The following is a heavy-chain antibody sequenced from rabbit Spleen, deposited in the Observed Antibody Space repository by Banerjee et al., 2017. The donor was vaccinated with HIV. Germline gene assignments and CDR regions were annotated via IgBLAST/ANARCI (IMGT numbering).Heavy chain of an antibody. D-gene: IGHD1-1*01. V-gene: IGHV1S7*01. J-gene: IGHJ4*01. Sequence: QSLEESGGGLVQPEGSLALTCKASGFSFSSSDYICWVRQAPGKGLEWIGIIYAARGTTDYASWVNGRFTISSDNAQSTVDLKMTSLTAADTATYFCVRDKASTSGDYGPWYLNLWGQGTLVTVS. CDR1: GFSFSSSDY. CDR2: IYAARGTT. CDR3: VRDKASTSGDYGPWYLNL.